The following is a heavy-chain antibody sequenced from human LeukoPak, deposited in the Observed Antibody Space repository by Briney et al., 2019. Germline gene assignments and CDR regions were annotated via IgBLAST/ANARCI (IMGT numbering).Heavy chain of an antibody. CDR1: GGSISTNNYY. V-gene: IGHV4-39*01. CDR3: ARLNYGDGDY. Sequence: SETLSLTCTVSGGSISTNNYYWGWIRQSPGKGLEWIGSIYYSGSTYDNPSLRSRVTISVDTPKNQFSLKVTSVTAADTAVYYCARLNYGDGDYWGQGTLVTVSS. J-gene: IGHJ4*02. CDR2: IYYSGST. D-gene: IGHD4-17*01.